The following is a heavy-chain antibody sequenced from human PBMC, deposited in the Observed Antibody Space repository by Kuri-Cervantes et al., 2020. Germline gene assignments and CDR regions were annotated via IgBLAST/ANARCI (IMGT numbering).Heavy chain of an antibody. V-gene: IGHV3-21*01. CDR1: GFTFSSYS. J-gene: IGHJ6*03. Sequence: LSLTCAASGFTFSSYSMNWVRQAPGKGLEWVSAISGSGGSTYYADSVKGRFTISRDNAKNSLYLQMNSLRAEDTAVYYCARDISSGTTLNYYYYYYMDVWGKGTTVTVSS. D-gene: IGHD1-1*01. CDR3: ARDISSGTTLNYYYYYYMDV. CDR2: ISGSGGST.